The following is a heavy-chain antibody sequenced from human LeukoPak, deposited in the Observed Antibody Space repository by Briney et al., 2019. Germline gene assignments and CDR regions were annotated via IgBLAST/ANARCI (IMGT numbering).Heavy chain of an antibody. J-gene: IGHJ4*02. CDR3: ARDLTHRRNYDNSGYQIVPAF. V-gene: IGHV1-24*01. D-gene: IGHD3-22*01. CDR1: GYTLTELS. Sequence: ASVKVSCKVSGYTLTELSMHWVRQAPGKGLEWMGGFDPEDGETIYAQKFQGRVTMTTDTSTSTAYMELRSLRSDDTAVYYCARDLTHRRNYDNSGYQIVPAFWGQGTLVTVSS. CDR2: FDPEDGET.